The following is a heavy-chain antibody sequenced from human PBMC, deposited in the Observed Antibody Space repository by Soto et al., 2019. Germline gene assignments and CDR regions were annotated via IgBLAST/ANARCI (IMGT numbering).Heavy chain of an antibody. CDR1: GGSISSYY. J-gene: IGHJ6*02. Sequence: ETLSLTCTVSGGSISSYYWSWIRQPPGKGLEWIGYIYYSGSTNYNPSLKSRVTISVDTSKNQFSLKLSSVTAADTAVYYCARSSWDIVVVPASYGMDVWGQGTTVTVSS. CDR3: ARSSWDIVVVPASYGMDV. D-gene: IGHD2-2*01. CDR2: IYYSGST. V-gene: IGHV4-59*01.